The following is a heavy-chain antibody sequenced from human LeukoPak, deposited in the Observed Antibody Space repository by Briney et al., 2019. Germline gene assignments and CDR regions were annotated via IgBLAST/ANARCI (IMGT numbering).Heavy chain of an antibody. D-gene: IGHD4-11*01. CDR3: ARDFLSATVTNWFDP. CDR2: IYISGST. CDR1: GGSISSYY. V-gene: IGHV4-4*07. Sequence: SETLSLTCTVSGGSISSYYWSWVRQPAGKGLEWIGRIYISGSTNYNPSLKSRVTMSVDTSKNQFSLKLSSVTAADTAVYYCARDFLSATVTNWFDPWGQGTLVTVSS. J-gene: IGHJ5*02.